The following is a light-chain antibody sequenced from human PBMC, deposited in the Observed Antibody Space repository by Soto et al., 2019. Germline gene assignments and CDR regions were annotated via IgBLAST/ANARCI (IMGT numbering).Light chain of an antibody. Sequence: DIVMTQSPDSLAVSLGERATINCKSSQSVLSRSNNNNYLAWYQQRPGQPPKPLIYWASTRKPGVPDRFSGSGSGTDFTLPISSLQAEDVAVYYCQQYYGTPYTFGQGTKLEIK. CDR3: QQYYGTPYT. CDR1: QSVLSRSNNNNY. V-gene: IGKV4-1*01. CDR2: WAS. J-gene: IGKJ2*01.